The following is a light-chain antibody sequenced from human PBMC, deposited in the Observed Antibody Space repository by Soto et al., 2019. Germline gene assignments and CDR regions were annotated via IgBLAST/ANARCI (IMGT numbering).Light chain of an antibody. V-gene: IGKV3-11*01. CDR2: DAS. J-gene: IGKJ1*01. Sequence: EIVLTQSPATLSLSPGERATLSCWASQSVSNYFVWYQQKPGQAPRLLIYDASKRATGIPARFSGSGSGTEFTLTISSLQPDDFATYYCQHYNNYLWTFGQGTKV. CDR1: QSVSNY. CDR3: QHYNNYLWT.